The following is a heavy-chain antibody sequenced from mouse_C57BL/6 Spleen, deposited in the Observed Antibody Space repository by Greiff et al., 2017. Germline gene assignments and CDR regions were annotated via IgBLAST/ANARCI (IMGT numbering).Heavy chain of an antibody. Sequence: EVQLQQSGPELVKPGASVKISCKASGYSFTDYNMNWVKQSNGKSLEWIGVINPNYGTTSYNQKFKGKATLTVDQSSSTAYMQLNSLTSEDSAVYYCARRGITTVVATRYAMDYWGQGTSVTVSS. J-gene: IGHJ4*01. D-gene: IGHD1-1*01. V-gene: IGHV1-39*01. CDR3: ARRGITTVVATRYAMDY. CDR1: GYSFTDYN. CDR2: INPNYGTT.